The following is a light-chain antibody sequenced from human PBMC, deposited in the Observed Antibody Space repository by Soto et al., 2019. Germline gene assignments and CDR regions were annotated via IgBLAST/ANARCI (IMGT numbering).Light chain of an antibody. J-gene: IGKJ3*01. CDR1: QSISSW. V-gene: IGKV1-5*01. CDR3: QQYNSYSPIT. Sequence: DIQMTQSPSTLSASVGDRVTITCRASQSISSWVAWYQQKPGKAPKLLIYDASRLESGVPSRFSGSGSGTEFTLTISSLQPDDFATYYCQQYNSYSPITFGPGTKVDIK. CDR2: DAS.